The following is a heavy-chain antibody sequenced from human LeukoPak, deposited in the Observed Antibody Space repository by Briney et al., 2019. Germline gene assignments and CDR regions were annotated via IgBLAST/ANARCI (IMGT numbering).Heavy chain of an antibody. CDR3: AKDRSLFHCSGGSCYSAEVDYYYGMDV. Sequence: GGSLRLSCAASGFTFSSYSMSWVRQAPGKGLEWVSAISGSGGSTYYADSVKGRFTISRDNSKNTLYLQMNSLRAEDTAVYYCAKDRSLFHCSGGSCYSAEVDYYYGMDVWGQGTTVTVSS. CDR2: ISGSGGST. CDR1: GFTFSSYS. V-gene: IGHV3-23*01. J-gene: IGHJ6*02. D-gene: IGHD2-15*01.